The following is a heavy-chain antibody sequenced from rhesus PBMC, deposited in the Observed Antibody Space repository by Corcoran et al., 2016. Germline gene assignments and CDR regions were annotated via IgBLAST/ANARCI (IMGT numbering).Heavy chain of an antibody. V-gene: IGHV4-160*01. CDR2: SDSSGST. D-gene: IGHD6-25*01. CDR1: GGSISGYW. CDR3: ARDRIAAAGLFDY. Sequence: QLQLQESGPGLVKPSETLSLTCAVSGGSISGYWWSGIRQPPGKGLEWIGRSDSSGSTDYNPSLKSRVTISRDTSKNQFSLKLSSVTAADTAVYYCARDRIAAAGLFDYWGQGVLVTVSS. J-gene: IGHJ4*01.